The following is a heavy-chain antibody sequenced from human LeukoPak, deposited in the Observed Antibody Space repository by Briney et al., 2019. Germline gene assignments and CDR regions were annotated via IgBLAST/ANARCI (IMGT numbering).Heavy chain of an antibody. Sequence: GGSLRLSCAASGFTFSSYSMNWVRQAPGKGLEWVSSIGSSRSNIYYADSVKGRFTISRDNAKNSQYLQINSLRADDTAVYYCARVDTPDGIPARVYWGQGTLVTVSS. CDR3: ARVDTPDGIPARVY. V-gene: IGHV3-21*01. D-gene: IGHD5-18*01. CDR1: GFTFSSYS. CDR2: IGSSRSNI. J-gene: IGHJ4*02.